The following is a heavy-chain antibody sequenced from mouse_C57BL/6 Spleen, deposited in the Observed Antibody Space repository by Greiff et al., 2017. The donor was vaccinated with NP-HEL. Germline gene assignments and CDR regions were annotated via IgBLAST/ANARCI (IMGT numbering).Heavy chain of an antibody. CDR2: IYYSGTI. V-gene: IGHV3-5*01. D-gene: IGHD2-1*01. J-gene: IGHJ2*01. CDR1: GISITTGNYR. CDR3: ARENYGNYGGFVYFDY. Sequence: EVKLMESGPGLVKPSQTVFLTCTVTGISITTGNYRWSWIRQFPGNKLEWIGYIYYSGTITYNPSLTSRTTITRDTPKNQFFLEMNSLTAEDTATYYCARENYGNYGGFVYFDYWGQGTTLTVSS.